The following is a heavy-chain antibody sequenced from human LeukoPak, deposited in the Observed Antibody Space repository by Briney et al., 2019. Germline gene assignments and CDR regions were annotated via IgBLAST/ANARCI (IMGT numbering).Heavy chain of an antibody. CDR2: INPNRGDT. D-gene: IGHD6-13*01. J-gene: IGHJ4*02. CDR3: ATGELHSSSWYSQLDY. Sequence: ASVKVSCKASGYTFTGYYMYWVRQAPGKGLEWMGWINPNRGDTNYAQKFQGRVTMTRDTSITTAYMELRSLISGDTAVYYCATGELHSSSWYSQLDYWGQGTLVTVSS. V-gene: IGHV1-2*02. CDR1: GYTFTGYY.